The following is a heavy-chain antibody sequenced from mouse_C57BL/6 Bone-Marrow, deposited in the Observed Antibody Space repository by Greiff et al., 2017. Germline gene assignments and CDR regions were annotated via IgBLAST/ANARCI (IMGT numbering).Heavy chain of an antibody. J-gene: IGHJ1*03. V-gene: IGHV1-82*01. Sequence: VQGVESGPELVKPGASVKISCKASGYAFSSSWMNWVKQRPGKGLEWIGRIYPGDGDTNYNGKFKGKATLSADKSSSTAYMQLSSLTSEDSAVYFCARGTTVVEGYWYFDVWGTGTTVTVSS. CDR3: ARGTTVVEGYWYFDV. CDR1: GYAFSSSW. CDR2: IYPGDGDT. D-gene: IGHD1-1*01.